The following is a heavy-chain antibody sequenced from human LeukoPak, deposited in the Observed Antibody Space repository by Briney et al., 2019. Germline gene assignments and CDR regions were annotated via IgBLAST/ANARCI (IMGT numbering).Heavy chain of an antibody. CDR2: IYYSGST. CDR3: ARGGGASQFDY. V-gene: IGHV4-39*07. D-gene: IGHD3-16*01. Sequence: PSETLSLTCTVSGGSISSSSYYWGWIRQPPGKGLEWIGSIYYSGSTYYNPSLKSRVTISVDTSKNQFSLKLSSVTAADTAVYYCARGGGASQFDYWGQGTLVTVSS. J-gene: IGHJ4*02. CDR1: GGSISSSSYY.